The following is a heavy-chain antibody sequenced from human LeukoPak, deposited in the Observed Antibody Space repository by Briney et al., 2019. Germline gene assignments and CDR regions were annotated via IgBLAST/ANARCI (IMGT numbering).Heavy chain of an antibody. V-gene: IGHV4-34*01. J-gene: IGHJ4*02. Sequence: SETLSLTCAVYGGSFSGYYWSWIRQPPGKGLEWIGEINHSGSTNYNPSLKSRVTISVDTSKNQFSLKLSSVTAADTAVYYCARGLIGGSGNSVYDYWGQGTLVTVSS. CDR3: ARGLIGGSGNSVYDY. CDR1: GGSFSGYY. D-gene: IGHD3-10*01. CDR2: INHSGST.